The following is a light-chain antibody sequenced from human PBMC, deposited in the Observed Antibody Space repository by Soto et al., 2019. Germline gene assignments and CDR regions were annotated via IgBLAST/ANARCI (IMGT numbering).Light chain of an antibody. V-gene: IGKV1-9*01. Sequence: DIQLTQSPSFLSASVGDRVTITCRASQGISSSLAWYQQKPGKAPNLLIYAASTLQSGVPSRFSGSGSGKEFTLTITSLQPEDFATYYCQQLNSYPLTFGQGTRLEIK. J-gene: IGKJ5*01. CDR2: AAS. CDR3: QQLNSYPLT. CDR1: QGISSS.